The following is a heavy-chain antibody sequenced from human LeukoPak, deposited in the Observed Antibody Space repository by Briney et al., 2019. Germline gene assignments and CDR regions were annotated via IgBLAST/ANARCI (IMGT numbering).Heavy chain of an antibody. CDR3: ARHRGYGSTSYSFDY. V-gene: IGHV4-59*01. J-gene: IGHJ4*02. CDR2: IYYSGST. CDR1: GDSITSYY. D-gene: IGHD4-23*01. Sequence: TETLSLTCTVSGDSITSYYWSWIRRPPGKGLEWIGYIYYSGSTNYNPSLKSRVTISVDTSKNQFSLRLSSLTAADTAVYYCARHRGYGSTSYSFDYWGQGALVTVSS.